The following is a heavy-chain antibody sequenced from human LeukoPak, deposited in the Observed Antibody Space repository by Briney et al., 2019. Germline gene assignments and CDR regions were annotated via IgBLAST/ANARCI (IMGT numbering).Heavy chain of an antibody. Sequence: GGSLRLSCAASGFALRSYTVTWVRQAPGKGLEWVSSISSTSAYIYYAESVKGRFSVSRDNVDNVVHLQMSSLRNEDTAFYYCARVAVAGPTGWFDSWGQGTLVTVSS. CDR3: ARVAVAGPTGWFDS. V-gene: IGHV3-21*01. D-gene: IGHD6-19*01. CDR2: ISSTSAYI. J-gene: IGHJ5*01. CDR1: GFALRSYT.